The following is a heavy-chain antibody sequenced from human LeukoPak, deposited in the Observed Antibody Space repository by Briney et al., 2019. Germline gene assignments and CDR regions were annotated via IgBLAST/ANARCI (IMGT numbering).Heavy chain of an antibody. CDR2: IYPGDSDT. J-gene: IGHJ4*02. D-gene: IGHD1-1*01. CDR1: GYSFTNYW. CDR3: ARTSGTTISDY. Sequence: GKSLKISCKGSGYSFTNYWIGWVRQMPGKALEWMGIIYPGDSDTRYSPSFQGQVTISADKSISTAYLQWSSLKASDTAMYFCARTSGTTISDYWGQGTLVTVSS. V-gene: IGHV5-51*01.